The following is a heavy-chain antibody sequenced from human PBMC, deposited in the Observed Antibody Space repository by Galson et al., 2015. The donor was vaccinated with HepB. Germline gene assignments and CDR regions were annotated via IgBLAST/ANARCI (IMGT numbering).Heavy chain of an antibody. CDR3: ASVQNRYYGMDV. V-gene: IGHV1-69*02. Sequence: SVKVSCKASGGTFSSYTISWVRQAPGQGLEWMGRIIPILGIANYAQKFQGRVTITADKSTSTAYMELSSLRSEDTAVYYCASVQNRYYGMDVWGQGTTVTVSS. D-gene: IGHD1-1*01. J-gene: IGHJ6*02. CDR2: IIPILGIA. CDR1: GGTFSSYT.